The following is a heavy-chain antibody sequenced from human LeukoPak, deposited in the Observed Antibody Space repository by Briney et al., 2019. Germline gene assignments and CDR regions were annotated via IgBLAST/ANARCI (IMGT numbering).Heavy chain of an antibody. CDR1: GFTFSSYW. Sequence: GGSLRLSCAASGFTFSSYWMSWVRQAPGRGLEWVANIKQDGSEKYYVDSVKGRFTISRDNSKNTLYLQMNSLRAEDTAVYYCAKGAYYDILTGYYMGYYFDYWGQGTLVTVSS. CDR2: IKQDGSEK. D-gene: IGHD3-9*01. J-gene: IGHJ4*02. V-gene: IGHV3-7*03. CDR3: AKGAYYDILTGYYMGYYFDY.